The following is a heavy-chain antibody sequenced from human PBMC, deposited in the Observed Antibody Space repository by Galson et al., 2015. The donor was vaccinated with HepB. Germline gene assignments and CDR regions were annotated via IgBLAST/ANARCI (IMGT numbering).Heavy chain of an antibody. CDR1: GFTFSSYA. Sequence: SLRLSCAASGFTFSSYAMHWVRQAPGKGLEWVAVISYDGSNKYYADSVKGRFTISRDNSKNTLYLQMNSLRAEDTAVYYCARPHDSSGYYRGDWFDPWGQGTLVTVSS. CDR2: ISYDGSNK. V-gene: IGHV3-30*04. CDR3: ARPHDSSGYYRGDWFDP. D-gene: IGHD3-22*01. J-gene: IGHJ5*02.